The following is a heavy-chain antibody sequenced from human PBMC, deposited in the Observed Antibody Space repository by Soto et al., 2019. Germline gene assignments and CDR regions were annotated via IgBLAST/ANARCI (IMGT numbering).Heavy chain of an antibody. D-gene: IGHD2-15*01. CDR3: ASRYCSGGSCYRAVHYYYYMDV. CDR2: IIPILGIA. Sequence: QVQLVQSGAEVKKPGSSVKVSCKASGGTFSSYTISWVRQAPGQGLECMGRIIPILGIANYAQKFQGRGTITADKSTSTAYTELSSLRSEDTAVYYCASRYCSGGSCYRAVHYYYYMDVWGKGTTVTVSS. J-gene: IGHJ6*03. V-gene: IGHV1-69*02. CDR1: GGTFSSYT.